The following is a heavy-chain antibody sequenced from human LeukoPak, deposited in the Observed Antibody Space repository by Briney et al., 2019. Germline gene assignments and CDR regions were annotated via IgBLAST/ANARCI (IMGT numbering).Heavy chain of an antibody. D-gene: IGHD4-17*01. CDR1: GGTFSNYA. CDR2: IIPIFGTT. CDR3: ASGRFRSHDDFTAPFDY. V-gene: IGHV1-69*05. Sequence: SVKVSCKASGGTFSNYAFSWVRQAPGQGLEWMGGIIPIFGTTNFAQKFQGRVTITTDASTGSAYMELSSLRSEDTAVYYCASGRFRSHDDFTAPFDYWGQGTLVTVSS. J-gene: IGHJ4*02.